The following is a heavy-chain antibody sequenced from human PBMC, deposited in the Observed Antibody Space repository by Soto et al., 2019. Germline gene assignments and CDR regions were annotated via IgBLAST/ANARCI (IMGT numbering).Heavy chain of an antibody. CDR2: ISGNNGNT. V-gene: IGHV1-18*01. Sequence: ASVKVSCKASGYTFSTYDISWVRQAPGQGLEWMGWISGNNGNTNYAQNVQERVTMTTNTSTNTAYMELRSLRSDDTAAYYCARERRRPYDDTLTGYFPCDYCGQGTLVTVSS. CDR1: GYTFSTYD. CDR3: ARERRRPYDDTLTGYFPCDY. J-gene: IGHJ4*02. D-gene: IGHD3-9*01.